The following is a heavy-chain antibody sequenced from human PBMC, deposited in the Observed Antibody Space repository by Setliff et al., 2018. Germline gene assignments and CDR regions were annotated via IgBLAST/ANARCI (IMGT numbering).Heavy chain of an antibody. J-gene: IGHJ3*02. CDR1: GFTLSDSA. D-gene: IGHD6-13*01. Sequence: PGGSLRLSGAASGFTLSDSAMHWVRQASGKGLEWVGRIRSRSSNYAPAYGASVKGRFTSSRDDSKYTAYLQMNSLKTEDTAVYYCAAAPAGSDVFDMWGQGTMVTVSS. V-gene: IGHV3-73*01. CDR3: AAAPAGSDVFDM. CDR2: IRSRSSNYAP.